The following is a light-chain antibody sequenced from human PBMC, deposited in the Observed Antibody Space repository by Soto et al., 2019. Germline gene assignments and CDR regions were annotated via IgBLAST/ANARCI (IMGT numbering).Light chain of an antibody. J-gene: IGKJ4*01. CDR2: WAS. Sequence: DIVMPQSPDSLAVSLGERATINCNTSQSLLYSSNNKNYLTWYQHKPGQPPKLLIYWASTRKSGVPDRFSGSGSGTDFTLTISSLQAEDVAVYYCQQYYSIPPTFGGGTKVDIK. V-gene: IGKV4-1*01. CDR3: QQYYSIPPT. CDR1: QSLLYSSNNKNY.